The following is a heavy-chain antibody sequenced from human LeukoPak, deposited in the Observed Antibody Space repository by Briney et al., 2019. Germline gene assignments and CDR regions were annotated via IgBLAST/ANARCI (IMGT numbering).Heavy chain of an antibody. V-gene: IGHV3-21*05. CDR2: IGISSGDT. D-gene: IGHD1-1*01. CDR3: ARDHNYAFDN. J-gene: IGHJ4*02. Sequence: GGSLRLSCAASGFTFSDYSMNWVRQAPGKGLEWISYIGISSGDTKYADSVKGRFTISGDNAKNSLYLQMNSLRVEVTAVYYCARDHNYAFDNWGQGTLVTVSS. CDR1: GFTFSDYS.